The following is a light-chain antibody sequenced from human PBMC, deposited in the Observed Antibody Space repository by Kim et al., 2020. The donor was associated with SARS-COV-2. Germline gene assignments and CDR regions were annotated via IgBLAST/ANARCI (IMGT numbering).Light chain of an antibody. CDR2: GAS. J-gene: IGKJ5*01. Sequence: EIVLTQSPGTLSLSPGERATLSCRASQSVGSSYLAWYQRKPGQAPRLLIYGASSRATGIPDRFSGSGSGTDFSLTISRLQREDFAIYYCQQYGSSPITFGQGTRLEIK. CDR3: QQYGSSPIT. V-gene: IGKV3-20*01. CDR1: QSVGSSY.